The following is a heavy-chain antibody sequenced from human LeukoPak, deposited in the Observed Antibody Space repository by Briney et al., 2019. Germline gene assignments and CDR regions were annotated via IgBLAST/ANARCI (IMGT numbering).Heavy chain of an antibody. CDR3: ASLYDSSGYPFFDI. V-gene: IGHV4-30-2*01. D-gene: IGHD3-22*01. J-gene: IGHJ3*02. CDR2: IYHSGST. Sequence: SQTLSLTCTVSGGSISSGGYYWSWIRQPPGKGLEWIGYIYHSGSTYYNTSLKSRVTISVDTSKNQFSLKLSSVTAADTAVYYCASLYDSSGYPFFDIWGQGTMVTVSS. CDR1: GGSISSGGYY.